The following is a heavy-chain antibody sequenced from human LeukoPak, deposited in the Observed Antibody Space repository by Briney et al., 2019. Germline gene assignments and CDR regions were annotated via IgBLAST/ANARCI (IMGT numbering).Heavy chain of an antibody. Sequence: PGRSLRLSCAVSGVTFGDFYMSWIRPAPGKWLEWVSYISSSGATIYYTDSVEGRFTISRDNAKNSLYLQVNSLRAEDTAVYYCAISSVAMATILAYWGQGTLVTVSS. J-gene: IGHJ4*02. CDR3: AISSVAMATILAY. CDR1: GVTFGDFY. D-gene: IGHD5-24*01. CDR2: ISSSGATI. V-gene: IGHV3-11*01.